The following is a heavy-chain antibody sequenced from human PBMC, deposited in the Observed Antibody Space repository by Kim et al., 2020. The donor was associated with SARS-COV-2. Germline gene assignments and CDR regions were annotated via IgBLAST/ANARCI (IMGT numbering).Heavy chain of an antibody. J-gene: IGHJ4*02. CDR3: ARELSRGLPDY. V-gene: IGHV3-33*05. Sequence: GGSLRLSCAASGFTFSDYGIHWVRQAPGKGLEWVAVISHDGFNKYYADSVKGRFTISRDNSKNTLFLQMNGLRAEDTAIYYCARELSRGLPDYWCQGTLVTVSS. CDR1: GFTFSDYG. D-gene: IGHD1-26*01. CDR2: ISHDGFNK.